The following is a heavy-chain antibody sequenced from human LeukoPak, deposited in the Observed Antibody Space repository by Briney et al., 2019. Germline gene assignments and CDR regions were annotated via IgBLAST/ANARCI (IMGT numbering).Heavy chain of an antibody. CDR3: AREVAAAGSDY. Sequence: GGSLRLSCAVSGFTFSTYSMNWVRQAPGKGLEWVSSISSSSTYRYYADSLKGRFTVSRDNTKNSLYLQMNSLRAEDTAVYYCAREVAAAGSDYWGQGTLVTVSS. CDR2: ISSSSTYR. CDR1: GFTFSTYS. D-gene: IGHD6-13*01. J-gene: IGHJ4*02. V-gene: IGHV3-21*01.